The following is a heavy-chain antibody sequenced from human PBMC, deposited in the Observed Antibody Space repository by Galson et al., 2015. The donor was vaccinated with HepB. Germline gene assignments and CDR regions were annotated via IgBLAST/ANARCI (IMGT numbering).Heavy chain of an antibody. CDR2: ISGSGGST. Sequence: SLRLSCAASGFTFSSYAMSWVRQAPGKGLEWVSAISGSGGSTYYADSVKGRFTISRDNSKNTLYLQMNSLRAEDTAVYYCAKVGRRDGYNSLGVARSGVPPGGYFDYWGQGTLVTVSS. CDR3: AKVGRRDGYNSLGVARSGVPPGGYFDY. V-gene: IGHV3-23*01. CDR1: GFTFSSYA. D-gene: IGHD5-24*01. J-gene: IGHJ4*02.